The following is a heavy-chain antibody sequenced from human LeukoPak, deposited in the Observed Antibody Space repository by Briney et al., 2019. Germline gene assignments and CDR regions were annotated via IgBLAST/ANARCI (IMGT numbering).Heavy chain of an antibody. CDR1: GGSISSGGYY. D-gene: IGHD3-3*01. CDR2: IYHSGST. V-gene: IGHV4-30-2*01. Sequence: PSETLSLTCTVSGGSISSGGYYWSWIRQPPGKGLEWIGYIYHSGSTYYNPSLKSRVTISVDRSKNQFSLKLSSVTAADTAVYYCARDRGSGITIFGVVRRPDAFDIWGQGTMVTVSS. CDR3: ARDRGSGITIFGVVRRPDAFDI. J-gene: IGHJ3*02.